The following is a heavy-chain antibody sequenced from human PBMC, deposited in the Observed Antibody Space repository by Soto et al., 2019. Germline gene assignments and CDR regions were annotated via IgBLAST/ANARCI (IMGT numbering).Heavy chain of an antibody. CDR2: ISYDGSNK. V-gene: IGHV3-30*18. Sequence: GGSLRLSCAASGFTFSSYGMHWVRQAPGKGLEWVAVISYDGSNKYYADSVKGRFTISRDNSKNTLYLQMNSLRAEDTAVYYCAKDRISGSYYYGMDVWGQGTTVTVSS. D-gene: IGHD1-26*01. J-gene: IGHJ6*02. CDR3: AKDRISGSYYYGMDV. CDR1: GFTFSSYG.